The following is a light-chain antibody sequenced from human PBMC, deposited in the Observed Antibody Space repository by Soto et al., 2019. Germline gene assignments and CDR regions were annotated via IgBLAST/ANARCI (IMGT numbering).Light chain of an antibody. CDR2: AVT. V-gene: IGLV2-14*01. CDR1: SSDVGGYNY. J-gene: IGLJ1*01. Sequence: QSALTQPASVSGSPGQSITISCTGTSSDVGGYNYVSWYQQHPGKAPKLMIYAVTDRPSGVSSRFSGSKSGNTASLTISGLQAEDAAYYYCSSSTSSSTLFGTGTKVTVL. CDR3: SSSTSSSTL.